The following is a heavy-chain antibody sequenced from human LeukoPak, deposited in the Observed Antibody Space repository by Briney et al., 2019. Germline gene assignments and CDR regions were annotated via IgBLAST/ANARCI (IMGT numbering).Heavy chain of an antibody. Sequence: ASVKVSCKASGYTFTSYGISWVRQAPGQGLEWMGWISAYNGNTNYAQKLQGRVTMTTDTSTSTAYMELRGLRSDDTAVYYCAREGSLHHSGDYYLSWFDPWGQGTLVTVSS. CDR2: ISAYNGNT. CDR1: GYTFTSYG. D-gene: IGHD3-22*01. J-gene: IGHJ5*02. V-gene: IGHV1-18*01. CDR3: AREGSLHHSGDYYLSWFDP.